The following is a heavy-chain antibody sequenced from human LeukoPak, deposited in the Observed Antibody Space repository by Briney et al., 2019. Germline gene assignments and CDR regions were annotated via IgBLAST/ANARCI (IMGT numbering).Heavy chain of an antibody. V-gene: IGHV3-74*01. J-gene: IGHJ4*02. D-gene: IGHD6-13*01. CDR1: GFTFSSYW. CDR2: INSDGSST. Sequence: GGSLRLSCAASGFTFSSYWMHWVRQAPGKGLVWVSRINSDGSSTSYADSVKGRFTISRDNAKNTLYLQMNSLSAEDTAVYYCARDSIAAGGTGDYWGQGALVTVSS. CDR3: ARDSIAAGGTGDY.